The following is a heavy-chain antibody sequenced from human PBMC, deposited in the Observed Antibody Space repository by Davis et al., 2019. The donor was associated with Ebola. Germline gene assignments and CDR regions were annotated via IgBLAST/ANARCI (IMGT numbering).Heavy chain of an antibody. Sequence: GESLKISCKGSGYTFTSYWIGWVRQMPGKGLEWMGVIFPADSDTKYRPAFQGQVTISADKSISTAYLQWSSLKASDTAMYYCATWSGYYTPVDYWGQGTLVTVSS. CDR1: GYTFTSYW. V-gene: IGHV5-51*01. D-gene: IGHD3-3*01. CDR2: IFPADSDT. J-gene: IGHJ4*02. CDR3: ATWSGYYTPVDY.